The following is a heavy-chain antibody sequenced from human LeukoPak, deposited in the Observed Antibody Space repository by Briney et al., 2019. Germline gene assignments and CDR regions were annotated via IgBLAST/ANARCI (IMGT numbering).Heavy chain of an antibody. D-gene: IGHD6-13*01. CDR3: ARDNDGAAAGSFDY. Sequence: GGSLRLSCAASGFTVSSNYMSWVRQAPGKGLEWVSVIYSGGSTYYADSVKGRSTISRDNSKNTLFLQMNSLRAEDTAVYYCARDNDGAAAGSFDYWGQGTLVTVSS. CDR2: IYSGGST. CDR1: GFTVSSNY. J-gene: IGHJ4*02. V-gene: IGHV3-53*05.